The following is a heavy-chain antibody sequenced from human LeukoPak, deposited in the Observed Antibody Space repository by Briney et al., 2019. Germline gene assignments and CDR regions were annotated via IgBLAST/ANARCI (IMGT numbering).Heavy chain of an antibody. D-gene: IGHD3-10*01. CDR1: GFTFSSYW. CDR3: ARLLWFGERLDYYYGMDV. J-gene: IGHJ6*02. Sequence: GGSLRLSCAASGFTFSSYWMSWVRQAPGEGLEWVSYISSSSTIYYADSVKGRFTISRDNAKNSLYLQMNSLRAEDTAVYYCARLLWFGERLDYYYGMDVWGQGTTVTVSS. V-gene: IGHV3-48*04. CDR2: ISSSSTI.